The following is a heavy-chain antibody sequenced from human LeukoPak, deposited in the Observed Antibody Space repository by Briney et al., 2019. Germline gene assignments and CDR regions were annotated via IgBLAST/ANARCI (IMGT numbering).Heavy chain of an antibody. Sequence: PSETLSLTCAVYGGSFSDYRWSWTRQPPGKGLQWVGEVNHHGRTDYSPSLTSRVTISVDTSKSQFYLRLTSVTAADTAVYFCARGHISMDPQIVWTGYYRTDWFDPWGQGTLVTVSS. V-gene: IGHV4-34*01. CDR3: ARGHISMDPQIVWTGYYRTDWFDP. D-gene: IGHD3/OR15-3a*01. J-gene: IGHJ5*02. CDR2: VNHHGRT. CDR1: GGSFSDYR.